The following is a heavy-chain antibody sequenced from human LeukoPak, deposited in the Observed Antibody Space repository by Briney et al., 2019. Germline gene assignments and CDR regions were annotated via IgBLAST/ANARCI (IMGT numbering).Heavy chain of an antibody. CDR1: GYTLTELS. D-gene: IGHD5/OR15-5a*01. J-gene: IGHJ4*02. Sequence: ASVKVSCKVSGYTLTELSMHWVRQAPGKGLEWMGGFDPEDGETIYAQRFQGRVTMTEDTSTDTAYMGLSSLRSEDTAVYYCATMTPVSATGFDYWGQGTLVTVSS. CDR3: ATMTPVSATGFDY. V-gene: IGHV1-24*01. CDR2: FDPEDGET.